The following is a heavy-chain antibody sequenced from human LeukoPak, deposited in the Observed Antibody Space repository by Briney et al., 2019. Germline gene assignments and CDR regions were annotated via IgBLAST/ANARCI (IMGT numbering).Heavy chain of an antibody. CDR1: GFTFSNYA. J-gene: IGHJ4*02. CDR2: ISFDATKE. D-gene: IGHD1-26*01. Sequence: GGSLRLSCAASGFTFSNYAMHWVRQAPGKGLEWVAVISFDATKEYFGKSVKGRFTISRDNSKNTLYLQMNSLRAEDTAVYYCARSELLLDYWGQGTLVTVSS. V-gene: IGHV3-30*07. CDR3: ARSELLLDY.